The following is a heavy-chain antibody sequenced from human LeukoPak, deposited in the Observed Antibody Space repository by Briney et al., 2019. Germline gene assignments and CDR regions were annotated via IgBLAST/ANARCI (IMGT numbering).Heavy chain of an antibody. Sequence: GGSLRLSCAASGFTFRSNRMHWVRQVPGKGLVWVSRINTDGRSTGYADSVKGRFTISRDNAENTLYLQMNSLRAEDTAVYYCARGKGGSGYSIDYWGQGTLVTVSS. J-gene: IGHJ4*02. D-gene: IGHD3-3*01. CDR3: ARGKGGSGYSIDY. CDR2: INTDGRST. CDR1: GFTFRSNR. V-gene: IGHV3-74*01.